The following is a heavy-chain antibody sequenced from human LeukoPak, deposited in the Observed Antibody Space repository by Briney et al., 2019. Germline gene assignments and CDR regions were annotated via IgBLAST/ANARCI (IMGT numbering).Heavy chain of an antibody. CDR3: AKDRRRSGSQGFDI. D-gene: IGHD2-15*01. CDR1: GFTFSSYE. CDR2: ISSSGSTI. V-gene: IGHV3-48*03. J-gene: IGHJ3*02. Sequence: PGGSLRLSCAASGFTFSSYEMNWVRQAPGKGLEWVSYISSSGSTIYYADSVKGRFTISRDNAKNSLYLQMNSLRAEDTAVYYCAKDRRRSGSQGFDIWGQGTMVTVSS.